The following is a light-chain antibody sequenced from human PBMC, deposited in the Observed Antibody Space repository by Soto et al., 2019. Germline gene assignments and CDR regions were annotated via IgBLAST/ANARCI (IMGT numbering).Light chain of an antibody. CDR2: GAF. V-gene: IGKV3-15*01. CDR1: QSVAFH. CDR3: QQYTKWPPLT. Sequence: EIVMTQSPATLSVSPGETAILSCRASQSVAFHLAWYQQKPGQGPRLLIYGAFTRATGIPARFSGSGSGTEFTLTISSLQSEDFAVYYCQQYTKWPPLTFGGGTKVEIK. J-gene: IGKJ4*01.